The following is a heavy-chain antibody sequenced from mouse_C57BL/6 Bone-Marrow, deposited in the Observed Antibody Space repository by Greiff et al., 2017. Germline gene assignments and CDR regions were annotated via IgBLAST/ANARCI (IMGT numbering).Heavy chain of an antibody. D-gene: IGHD2-3*01. CDR2: IFPGSGST. V-gene: IGHV1-75*01. CDR1: SYTFTDYY. J-gene: IGHJ3*01. Sequence: QVQLQQSGPELVKPGASVKISCKASSYTFTDYYINWVKQRPGQGLEWIGWIFPGSGSTYYNEKFKGKATLTVDKSSSTAYMLLSSLTSEDSAVYFCARSPDGYYFAWFAYWGQGTLVTVSA. CDR3: ARSPDGYYFAWFAY.